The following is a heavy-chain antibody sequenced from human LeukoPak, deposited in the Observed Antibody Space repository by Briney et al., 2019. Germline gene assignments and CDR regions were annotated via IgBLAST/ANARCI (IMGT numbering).Heavy chain of an antibody. J-gene: IGHJ4*02. CDR1: GSTSNTYW. CDR3: ARDGGRDLWSGYRD. CDR2: IRPDGSGE. D-gene: IGHD3-3*01. V-gene: IGHV3-7*01. Sequence: PGRCLTPACTHSGSTSNTYWMSWVRQPPGKGLGWEANIRPDGSGEYYVDSVRGRFTISRDNAKSSLYLQMNSLRVEDTAVYYCARDGGRDLWSGYRDWGQGTLVTVSS.